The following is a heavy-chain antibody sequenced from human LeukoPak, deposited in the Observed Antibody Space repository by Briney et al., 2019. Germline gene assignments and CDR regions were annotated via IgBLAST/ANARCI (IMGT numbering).Heavy chain of an antibody. CDR2: ISSSGSTI. D-gene: IGHD6-13*01. CDR3: ARGDSSSYAFDI. CDR1: GFTFSSYE. V-gene: IGHV3-48*03. J-gene: IGHJ3*02. Sequence: GGSLRLSCAASGFTFSSYEMNWVRQAPGKGLEWVSYISSSGSTIYYADSVKGRFTISRDNAKNSLYLQMNNLRAEDTAVYYCARGDSSSYAFDIWGQGTMVTVSS.